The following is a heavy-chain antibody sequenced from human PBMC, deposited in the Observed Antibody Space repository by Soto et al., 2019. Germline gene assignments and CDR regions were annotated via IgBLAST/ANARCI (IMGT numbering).Heavy chain of an antibody. J-gene: IGHJ6*02. CDR3: ATKGYSHGSEFPQGPDYYYYYGMDV. D-gene: IGHD5-18*01. Sequence: GASVKVSCKVSGYTLTELSMHWVRQAPGKGLEWMGGFDPEDGETIYAQKFQGRVTMTEDTSTDTAYMELSSLRSEDTAVYYCATKGYSHGSEFPQGPDYYYYYGMDVWGQGTTVTVSS. CDR1: GYTLTELS. V-gene: IGHV1-24*01. CDR2: FDPEDGET.